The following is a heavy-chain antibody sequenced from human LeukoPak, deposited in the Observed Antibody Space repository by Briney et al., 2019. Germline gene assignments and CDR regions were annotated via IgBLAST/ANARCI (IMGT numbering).Heavy chain of an antibody. J-gene: IGHJ4*02. Sequence: ASVKVSCKSTGYTFTTYGITWVRQAPGQGLEWMGWISTDNGDTNYAQKLRGRVPMTTDTSTSTAYMELRSLRSDDTAVYYCARDHGPGQGDYWGQGTLVTVSS. CDR3: ARDHGPGQGDY. CDR2: ISTDNGDT. CDR1: GYTFTTYG. V-gene: IGHV1-18*01.